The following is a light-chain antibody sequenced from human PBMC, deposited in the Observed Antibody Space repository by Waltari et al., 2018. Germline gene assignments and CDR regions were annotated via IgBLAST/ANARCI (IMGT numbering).Light chain of an antibody. Sequence: QSALTQPASVSGSPGQSITISCTGTSSDVGFYDFVSWYQQHPGKAPKLMIYDVTKRPSGVSNRFSGSKSGNTASLTISGLQAGDEADYYCCSYASTTWVFGGGTRLTVL. J-gene: IGLJ3*02. CDR2: DVT. CDR3: CSYASTTWV. CDR1: SSDVGFYDF. V-gene: IGLV2-23*02.